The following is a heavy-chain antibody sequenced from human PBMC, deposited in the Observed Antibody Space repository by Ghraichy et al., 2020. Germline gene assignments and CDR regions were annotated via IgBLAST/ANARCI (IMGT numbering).Heavy chain of an antibody. J-gene: IGHJ4*02. CDR2: ISSGSSTT. CDR1: GFAFSDFS. Sequence: GKSLNISCAASGFAFSDFSMNWVRQAPGKGLEWVSYISSGSSTTYYADSVKGRFTISRDDAKNSVYLQMNSLRDEDTAVYYCARNPGLRVDYWGQGTLVTVSS. CDR3: ARNPGLRVDY. D-gene: IGHD2-21*02. V-gene: IGHV3-48*02.